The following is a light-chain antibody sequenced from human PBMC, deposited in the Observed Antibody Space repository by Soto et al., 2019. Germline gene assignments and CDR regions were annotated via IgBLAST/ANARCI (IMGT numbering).Light chain of an antibody. V-gene: IGKV3-11*01. CDR3: QQRTNLLT. CDR2: DAS. CDR1: QNVSTY. J-gene: IGKJ3*01. Sequence: EIVLTQSTATLSLSPGERVTLSCRASQNVSTYLAWYQQKPGQAPRLLIYDASDRATGIPARFSGSGSGTDFTLTISSLEPEDFAVYYCQQRTNLLTFGPGTKVDIK.